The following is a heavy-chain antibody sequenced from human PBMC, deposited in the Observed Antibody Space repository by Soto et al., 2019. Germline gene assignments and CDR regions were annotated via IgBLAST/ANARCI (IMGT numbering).Heavy chain of an antibody. Sequence: QVQLVESGGGVVQPGRSLRLSCAASGFTFSSYGIHWVRQAPGKGLEWVAVIYYDGSNKYYADSVKGRFTISRDNSKNTLYLQMTSLRADDTAVYYCARGDGVATTMGWFGPWGQGTLVSVSS. CDR2: IYYDGSNK. D-gene: IGHD5-12*01. CDR1: GFTFSSYG. J-gene: IGHJ5*02. V-gene: IGHV3-33*01. CDR3: ARGDGVATTMGWFGP.